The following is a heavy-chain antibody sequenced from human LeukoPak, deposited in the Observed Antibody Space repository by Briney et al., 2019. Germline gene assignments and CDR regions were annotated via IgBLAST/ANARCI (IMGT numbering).Heavy chain of an antibody. J-gene: IGHJ4*02. Sequence: SETLSLTCTVSGGSISSYYWNWIRQPPGKGLEWIANIHYSGSTNFDPSLKSRATISVDTSNNQFSLKLSSVTAADTAVYYCARQRLRGYYDSSGYYFDLWGQGTLVTVSS. CDR1: GGSISSYY. V-gene: IGHV4-59*08. D-gene: IGHD3-22*01. CDR3: ARQRLRGYYDSSGYYFDL. CDR2: IHYSGST.